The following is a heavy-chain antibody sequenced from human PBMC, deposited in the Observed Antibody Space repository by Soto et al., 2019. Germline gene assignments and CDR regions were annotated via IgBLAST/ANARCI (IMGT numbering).Heavy chain of an antibody. CDR2: IDGGNGNT. CDR3: APLVIGPN. CDR1: GYIFTNYA. D-gene: IGHD3-16*02. Sequence: QVHLVQSGAEVKKPGASVKVSCKASGYIFTNYAMHWVRQAPGQRLEWMGWIDGGNGNTKYSQKLQGRVTMTRDTSASTAYMELSSLTSEDTSVYYCAPLVIGPNWGQGTLVTVSS. V-gene: IGHV1-3*01. J-gene: IGHJ4*02.